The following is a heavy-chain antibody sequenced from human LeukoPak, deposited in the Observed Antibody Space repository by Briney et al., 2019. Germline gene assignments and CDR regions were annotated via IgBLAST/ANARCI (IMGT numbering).Heavy chain of an antibody. V-gene: IGHV4-4*07. CDR1: GGSISSYY. D-gene: IGHD3-10*01. CDR3: ARDRYYYGSGSYFFDY. J-gene: IGHJ4*02. Sequence: PSETLSLTCTVSGGSISSYYWSWIRQPAGKGLERIGRIYTSGSTNYNPSLKSRVTMSVDTSKNQFSLKLSSVTAADTAVYYCARDRYYYGSGSYFFDYWGQGTLVTVSS. CDR2: IYTSGST.